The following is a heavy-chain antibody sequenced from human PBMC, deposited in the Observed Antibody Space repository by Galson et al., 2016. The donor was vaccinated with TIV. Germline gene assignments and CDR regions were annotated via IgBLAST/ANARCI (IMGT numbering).Heavy chain of an antibody. J-gene: IGHJ6*02. D-gene: IGHD3-22*01. Sequence: SVKVSCKASGFTFSKYGVTWVRQAPGQGLEWLGWISAYNGQTNCAQKFQGRVTMTTDTSATTAYLELRSLRPDDTAVYYCARERGSYTMILVLDYHYGMDVWGQGTKVAVSS. CDR3: ARERGSYTMILVLDYHYGMDV. CDR1: GFTFSKYG. CDR2: ISAYNGQT. V-gene: IGHV1-18*01.